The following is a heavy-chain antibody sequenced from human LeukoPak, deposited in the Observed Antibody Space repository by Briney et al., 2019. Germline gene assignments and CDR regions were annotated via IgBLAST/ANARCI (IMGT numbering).Heavy chain of an antibody. J-gene: IGHJ4*02. Sequence: SETLSLTCTVSGGSISSGGYYWSWIRQHPGKGLEWIGYIYYSGNTYYNPSLKSRVTISVDTSKNQFSLKLSSVTAADTAVYYCARGGYYGSGSYYFDYWGQGTLVTVSS. D-gene: IGHD3-10*01. V-gene: IGHV4-31*03. CDR3: ARGGYYGSGSYYFDY. CDR1: GGSISSGGYY. CDR2: IYYSGNT.